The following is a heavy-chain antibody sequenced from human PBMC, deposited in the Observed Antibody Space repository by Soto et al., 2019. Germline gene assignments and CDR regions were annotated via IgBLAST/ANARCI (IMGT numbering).Heavy chain of an antibody. CDR1: GGSFSGYY. Sequence: SETLSLTCAVYGGSFSGYYWSWIRQPPGKGLEWIGEINHSGSTNYNPSLKSRVTISVDTSKNQFSLKLSSVTAADTAVYYCAREEQLEGRIIDYWGQGTLVTVSS. J-gene: IGHJ4*02. D-gene: IGHD6-6*01. CDR2: INHSGST. CDR3: AREEQLEGRIIDY. V-gene: IGHV4-34*01.